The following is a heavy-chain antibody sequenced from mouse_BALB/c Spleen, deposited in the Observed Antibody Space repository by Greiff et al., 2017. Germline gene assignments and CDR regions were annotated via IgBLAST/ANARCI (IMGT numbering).Heavy chain of an antibody. Sequence: DVQLVESGGGLVKPGGSLKLSCAASGFTFSSYAMSWVRQTPEKRLEWVASISSGGSTYYPDSVKGRFTISRDNARNILYLQMSSLRSEDTAMYYCAIYYGSSYVAWFAYWGQGTLVTVSA. CDR2: ISSGGST. D-gene: IGHD1-1*01. CDR3: AIYYGSSYVAWFAY. CDR1: GFTFSSYA. J-gene: IGHJ3*01. V-gene: IGHV5-6-5*01.